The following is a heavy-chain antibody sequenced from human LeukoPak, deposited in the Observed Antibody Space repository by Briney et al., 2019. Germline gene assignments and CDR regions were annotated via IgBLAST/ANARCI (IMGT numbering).Heavy chain of an antibody. CDR1: GGSISSYY. CDR2: IYYSGST. CDR3: ARQVTRTPEESTLDY. J-gene: IGHJ4*02. V-gene: IGHV4-59*08. D-gene: IGHD1-14*01. Sequence: SETLSLTCTVSGGSISSYYWSWIRQPPGKGLEWIGYIYYSGSTNYNPSLKSRVTISVDTSKNQFSLKLSSVTAADTAVYYCARQVTRTPEESTLDYWGQGTLVTVSS.